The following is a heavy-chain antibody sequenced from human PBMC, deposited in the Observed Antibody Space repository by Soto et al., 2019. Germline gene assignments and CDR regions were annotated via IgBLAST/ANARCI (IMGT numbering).Heavy chain of an antibody. Sequence: QVQLVESGGGVVQPGRSLRLSCAAPGFTFSSYGMHWVRQAPGKGLEWVAVISYDGSNKYYADSVKGRFTISRDNSKNTLYLQMNSLRAEDTAVYYCAKDQMATIPQGMDVWGQGTTVTVSS. J-gene: IGHJ6*02. CDR2: ISYDGSNK. CDR3: AKDQMATIPQGMDV. D-gene: IGHD5-12*01. V-gene: IGHV3-30*18. CDR1: GFTFSSYG.